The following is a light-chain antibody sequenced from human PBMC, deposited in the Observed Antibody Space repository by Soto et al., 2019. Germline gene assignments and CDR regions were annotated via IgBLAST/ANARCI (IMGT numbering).Light chain of an antibody. J-gene: IGKJ1*01. CDR2: AAS. V-gene: IGKV1-39*01. CDR3: QQSYSTLSRT. CDR1: QSISSY. Sequence: DIQMTQSPSSLSASVGDRVTITCRASQSISSYLNWYQQKPGKAPKLLIYAASSLQSGVPSRFSGSGSGTDFTLTISSLKPEDFATYYCQQSYSTLSRTFGQGTKVDIK.